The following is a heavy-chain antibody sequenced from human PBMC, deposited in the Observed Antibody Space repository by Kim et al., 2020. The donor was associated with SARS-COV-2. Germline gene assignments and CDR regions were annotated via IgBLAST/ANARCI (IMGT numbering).Heavy chain of an antibody. CDR3: ARGPGVVPAAT. J-gene: IGHJ5*01. CDR2: ITSGSSTI. Sequence: GGSLRLSCAASGFTFSSYSMNWVRQAPGKGLEWVSFITSGSSTIYYADSVKGRFTISRDNAKNTLYLQMNSLRAEDTAVYYCARGPGVVPAATWG. V-gene: IGHV3-48*01. CDR1: GFTFSSYS. D-gene: IGHD2-2*01.